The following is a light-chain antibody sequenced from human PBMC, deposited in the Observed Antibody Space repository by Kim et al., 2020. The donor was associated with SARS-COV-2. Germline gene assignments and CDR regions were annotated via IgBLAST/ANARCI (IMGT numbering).Light chain of an antibody. V-gene: IGKV1-39*01. CDR3: QQTYLTLAT. Sequence: PSLAATVTLTCRASEIISNYLSCYHQKPGPAPHLLIYAASSFRSLVPSRFSGSGSQTHFTLTNSTVQPEDFATYFCQQTYLTLATFGPGTTVDIK. CDR2: AAS. CDR1: EIISNY. J-gene: IGKJ1*01.